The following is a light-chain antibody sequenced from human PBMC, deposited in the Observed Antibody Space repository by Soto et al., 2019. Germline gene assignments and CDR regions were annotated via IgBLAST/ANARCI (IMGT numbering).Light chain of an antibody. J-gene: IGKJ1*01. CDR3: QQYIGYSRT. Sequence: DIQMTQSPSTLSASVGDRFTITCRASQSISLWLAWYQQKPGKAPKLLIYKASSLHSGVPSRFSGSGSGTEFTLTISSLQPDDFATYYCQQYIGYSRTFGQGTKVDIK. V-gene: IGKV1-5*03. CDR1: QSISLW. CDR2: KAS.